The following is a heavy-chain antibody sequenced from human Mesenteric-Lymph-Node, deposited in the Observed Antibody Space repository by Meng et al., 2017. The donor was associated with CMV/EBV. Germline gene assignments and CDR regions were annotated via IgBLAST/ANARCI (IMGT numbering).Heavy chain of an antibody. Sequence: SLKISCAASGFTFDNYAMHWVRQAPGKGLEWVSGISWNSGSIGYADSVKGRFTISRDNAKNSLYLQMNSLRAEDTAVYYCAKESGSYDSGAHYDYWGQGTLVTVSS. CDR1: GFTFDNYA. J-gene: IGHJ4*02. CDR3: AKESGSYDSGAHYDY. V-gene: IGHV3-9*01. CDR2: ISWNSGSI. D-gene: IGHD3-22*01.